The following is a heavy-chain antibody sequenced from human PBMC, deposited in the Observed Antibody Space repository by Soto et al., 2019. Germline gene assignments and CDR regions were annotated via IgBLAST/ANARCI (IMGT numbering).Heavy chain of an antibody. CDR3: ARSQGSSTSLEIYYYYYYGMDV. D-gene: IGHD2-2*01. CDR2: IIPISDTT. CDR1: GGTFSSYA. Sequence: QVQLVQSGAEVKKPGSSVKVSCKASGGTFSSYAISWVRQAPGQGLEWMGGIIPISDTTNYAQKFQGRVTITADESTHTAYMELSSLRSEDTAVYYCARSQGSSTSLEIYYYYYYGMDVWGQGTTVTVSS. V-gene: IGHV1-69*01. J-gene: IGHJ6*02.